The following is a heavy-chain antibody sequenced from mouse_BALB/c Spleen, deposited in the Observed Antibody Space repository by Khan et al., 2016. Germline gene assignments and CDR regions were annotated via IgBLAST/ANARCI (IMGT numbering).Heavy chain of an antibody. CDR1: GYSFTGYF. D-gene: IGHD2-1*01. CDR2: INPYNGDT. Sequence: VQLKQSGPELVKPGASVKISCKASGYSFTGYFMNWVKQSHGKSLEWIGRINPYNGDTVYNQKFKGKATLTADKSSSTAHMELLSLTSEDSAVYYSGRGANYVNWFFDVWGAGTTVTVSS. V-gene: IGHV1-37*01. CDR3: GRGANYVNWFFDV. J-gene: IGHJ1*01.